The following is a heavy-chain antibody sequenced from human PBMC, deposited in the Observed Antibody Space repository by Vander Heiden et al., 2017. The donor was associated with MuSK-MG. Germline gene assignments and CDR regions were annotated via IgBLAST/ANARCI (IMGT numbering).Heavy chain of an antibody. Sequence: QVQLQESGPGLVKLSETLSLTCTVSGGSISSYYWRWIRQPPGKGLEWIGYIYYSGSTNYNPSLKSRVTISVDTSKNQFSLKLSSVTAADTAVYYCASSGWYGGGYFDYWGQGTLVTVSS. J-gene: IGHJ4*02. V-gene: IGHV4-59*01. CDR2: IYYSGST. D-gene: IGHD3-10*01. CDR3: ASSGWYGGGYFDY. CDR1: GGSISSYY.